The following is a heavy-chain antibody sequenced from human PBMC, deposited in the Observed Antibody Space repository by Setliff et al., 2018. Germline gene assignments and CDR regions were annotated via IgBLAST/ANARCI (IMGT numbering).Heavy chain of an antibody. CDR1: GGTFSSYA. CDR2: IIPILAIT. J-gene: IGHJ6*02. V-gene: IGHV1-69*10. Sequence: SVKVSCKASGGTFSSYAISWVRQAPGQGLEWMGGIIPILAITNYAQKFQGRVTITAEESTTTASMELTSLRSEDTAVYYCARVSNHYDSSGYAPYYYYGMDVWGQGTTVTVSS. CDR3: ARVSNHYDSSGYAPYYYYGMDV. D-gene: IGHD3-22*01.